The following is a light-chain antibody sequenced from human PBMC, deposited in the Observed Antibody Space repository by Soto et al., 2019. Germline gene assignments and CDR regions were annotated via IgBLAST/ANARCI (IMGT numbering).Light chain of an antibody. CDR2: DVS. J-gene: IGLJ1*01. CDR3: TSYTSTSTPYV. CDR1: SSDVGGYTY. V-gene: IGLV2-14*03. Sequence: QSALTQPASVSGSPGQSITIYCAGTSSDVGGYTYVSWYQQHPDKAPKLMIYDVSNRPFGVSNRFSGSKSGNTASLTISGLHAEDEADYYCTSYTSTSTPYVFGSGTKLTVL.